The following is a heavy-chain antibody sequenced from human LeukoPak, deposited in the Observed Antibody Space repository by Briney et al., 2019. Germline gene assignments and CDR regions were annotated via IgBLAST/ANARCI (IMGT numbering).Heavy chain of an antibody. Sequence: PSETLSLTCTVSGGSISSYYRSWIRQPPGKGLEWIGYIYYSGSTNYNPSLKSRVTISVDTSENQFSLKLSSVTAADTAVYYCAIEDSSGYDRFYYFYYWGQGTLVTVCS. CDR3: AIEDSSGYDRFYYFYY. CDR1: GGSISSYY. CDR2: IYYSGST. V-gene: IGHV4-59*01. J-gene: IGHJ4*02. D-gene: IGHD3-22*01.